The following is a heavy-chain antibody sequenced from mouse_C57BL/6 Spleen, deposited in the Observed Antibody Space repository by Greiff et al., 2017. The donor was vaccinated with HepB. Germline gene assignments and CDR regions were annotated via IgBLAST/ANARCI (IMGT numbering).Heavy chain of an antibody. CDR3: ARALYYDYGNYAMDY. CDR2: IHPNSGST. Sequence: QVQLQQPGAELVKPGASVKLSCKASGYTFTSYWMHWVKQRPGQGLEWIGMIHPNSGSTNYNEKFKSKATLTVDKAYSTAYMQLSSLTSEDSAVYYCARALYYDYGNYAMDYWGQGTSVTVSS. V-gene: IGHV1-64*01. J-gene: IGHJ4*01. D-gene: IGHD2-4*01. CDR1: GYTFTSYW.